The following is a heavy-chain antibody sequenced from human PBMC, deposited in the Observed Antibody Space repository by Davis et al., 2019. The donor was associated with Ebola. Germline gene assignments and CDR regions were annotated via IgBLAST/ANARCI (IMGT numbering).Heavy chain of an antibody. V-gene: IGHV3-21*01. CDR3: ARDNLDTAMVDDAFDI. Sequence: GESLKISCAASGFTFSSYSMNWVRQAPGKGLEWVSSISSSSSYIYYADSVKGRFTISRDNAKNSLYLQMNSLRAEDTAVYYCARDNLDTAMVDDAFDIWGQGTTVTVSS. D-gene: IGHD5-18*01. CDR2: ISSSSSYI. J-gene: IGHJ3*02. CDR1: GFTFSSYS.